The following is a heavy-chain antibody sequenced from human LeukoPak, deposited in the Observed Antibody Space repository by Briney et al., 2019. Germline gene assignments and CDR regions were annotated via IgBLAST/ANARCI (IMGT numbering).Heavy chain of an antibody. CDR2: ISYDGSNK. CDR1: GFTFSSYG. J-gene: IGHJ4*02. CDR3: AKGGRPFDY. V-gene: IGHV3-30*18. Sequence: GGSLRLSCAASGFTFSSYGMHWVRQAPGKGLEWVAVISYDGSNKYYADSVKGRFTISRDNSKNTLYPQMNSLRAEDTAVYYCAKGGRPFDYWGQGTLVTVSS.